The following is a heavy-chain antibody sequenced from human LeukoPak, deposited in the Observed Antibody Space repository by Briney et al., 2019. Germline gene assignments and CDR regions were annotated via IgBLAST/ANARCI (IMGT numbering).Heavy chain of an antibody. CDR2: IYYSGST. Sequence: SETLSLTCTVSGGSISSYYWSWIRQPPGKGLEWIGYIYYSGSTYYNPSLKSRVTISVDTSKNQFSLKLSSVTAADTAVYYCARTARGVAFDPWGQGTLVTVSS. V-gene: IGHV4-59*12. CDR1: GGSISSYY. J-gene: IGHJ5*02. CDR3: ARTARGVAFDP. D-gene: IGHD3-10*01.